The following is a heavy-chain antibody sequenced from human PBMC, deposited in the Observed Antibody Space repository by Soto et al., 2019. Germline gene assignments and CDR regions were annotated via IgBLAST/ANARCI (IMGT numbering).Heavy chain of an antibody. Sequence: EMQLVESGGGLVQPGRSLRLSCAASGFTFDDYAMYWVRQGPGKGLEWVSGISWDSGRIGYADSVKGRFTISRDNAKNSLYLHMNSLRPEDTALYYCAKARLWGGDGYNSYYYTAMDVWGQGTTVTVAS. CDR3: AKARLWGGDGYNSYYYTAMDV. CDR2: ISWDSGRI. CDR1: GFTFDDYA. J-gene: IGHJ6*02. D-gene: IGHD3-16*01. V-gene: IGHV3-9*01.